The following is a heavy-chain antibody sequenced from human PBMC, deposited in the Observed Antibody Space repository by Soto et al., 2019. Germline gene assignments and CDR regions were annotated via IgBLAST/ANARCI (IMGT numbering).Heavy chain of an antibody. V-gene: IGHV3-23*01. J-gene: IGHJ4*02. CDR1: GFSFSSYA. Sequence: GGSLRLSCAASGFSFSSYAMSWVRQAPGKGPEWVSRISGSGGSTYYADSVKGRFTISRDNSKNTLSLQMNSLRAEDTAVYYCAKIYSSWSTFDYWGQGTLVTVSS. CDR3: AKIYSSWSTFDY. D-gene: IGHD6-13*01. CDR2: ISGSGGST.